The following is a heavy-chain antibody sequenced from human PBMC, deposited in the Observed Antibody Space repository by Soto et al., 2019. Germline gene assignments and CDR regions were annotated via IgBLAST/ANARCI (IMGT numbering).Heavy chain of an antibody. CDR1: GFTFSNAG. V-gene: IGHV3-15*01. J-gene: IGHJ4*02. CDR2: IKRKTVGGTT. Sequence: EVQLVESGGGLVKPGGPLRLSCPAPGFTFSNAGWSWVRKAPGKGLEWVGRIKRKTVGGTTDDVAPVKGRFTISRADSKTXLYLQMNSLKTEDTAVYYCTTDWGAAIAAAGTGAYWGQGTLVTVSS. D-gene: IGHD6-13*01. CDR3: TTDWGAAIAAAGTGAY.